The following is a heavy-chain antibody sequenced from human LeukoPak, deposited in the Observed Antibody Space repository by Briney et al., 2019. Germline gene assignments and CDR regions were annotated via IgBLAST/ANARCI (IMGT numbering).Heavy chain of an antibody. V-gene: IGHV3-66*01. Sequence: GGSLRLSCAASGFTVSSNYMSWVRQAPGKGLEWVSGIYSGGSTYYADPVRARFTISRDNSKNTVYLQLNSLRAEDTAVFYCARARDVYNEIDYWGRGTLVTVSS. CDR1: GFTVSSNY. CDR2: IYSGGST. J-gene: IGHJ4*02. D-gene: IGHD5-24*01. CDR3: ARARDVYNEIDY.